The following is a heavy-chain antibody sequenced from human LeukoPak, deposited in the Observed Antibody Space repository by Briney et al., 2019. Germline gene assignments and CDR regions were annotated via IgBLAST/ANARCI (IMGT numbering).Heavy chain of an antibody. D-gene: IGHD3-9*01. V-gene: IGHV3-11*04. CDR1: GFTFSDYY. Sequence: PGGSLRLSCAASGFTFSDYYMSWIRQAPGKGLEWVSYISDSGSNTNYADSVKGRFTISRDNAKNSLFLQMNSLRGEDTAVYYCARAPILTGYSQVDYWGQGTLVTVSS. CDR3: ARAPILTGYSQVDY. CDR2: ISDSGSNT. J-gene: IGHJ4*02.